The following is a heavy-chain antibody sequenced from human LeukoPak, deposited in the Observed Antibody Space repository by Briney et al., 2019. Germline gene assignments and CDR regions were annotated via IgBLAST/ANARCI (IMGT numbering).Heavy chain of an antibody. V-gene: IGHV3-33*01. CDR1: GFTFSSYG. CDR3: ARGDIAAALEFDY. J-gene: IGHJ4*02. D-gene: IGHD6-13*01. Sequence: GGSLRLSCAASGFTFSSYGMHWVRQAPGKGLEWVAVIWYDGSNKYYADSVKGRFTISRDNSKNTLYLQMNSLRAEDTAVYYCARGDIAAALEFDYWGQGTLVTVSS. CDR2: IWYDGSNK.